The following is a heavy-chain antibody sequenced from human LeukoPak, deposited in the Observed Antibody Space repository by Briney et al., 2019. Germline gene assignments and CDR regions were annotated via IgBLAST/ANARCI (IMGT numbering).Heavy chain of an antibody. V-gene: IGHV1-46*03. CDR3: ARPFDASGYHFDY. D-gene: IGHD3-10*01. J-gene: IGHJ4*02. CDR1: GYTFTSYF. CDR2: INPSRGRT. Sequence: ASVKVSCKASGYTFTSYFVHWVRQAPGQGLEWMGIINPSRGRTTYAQKFQGRVTMTRDTSTGTVYMELSSLRFEDTAMYYCARPFDASGYHFDYWGQGTLVTVSS.